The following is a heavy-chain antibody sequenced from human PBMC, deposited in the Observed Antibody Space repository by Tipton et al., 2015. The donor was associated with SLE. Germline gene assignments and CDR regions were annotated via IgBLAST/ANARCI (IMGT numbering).Heavy chain of an antibody. CDR2: VSPDWGT. J-gene: IGHJ4*02. Sequence: TLSLTCTISGGSGTYYWTWIRQHPGKGLEWIGDVSPDWGTNYSPSLESRVTISVDRSQNHFSLKLSSVTAEDTAIYYCAKDYNHDNADYNWGQGTLVIVSS. CDR3: AKDYNHDNADYN. V-gene: IGHV4-59*02. D-gene: IGHD4-17*01. CDR1: GGSGTYY.